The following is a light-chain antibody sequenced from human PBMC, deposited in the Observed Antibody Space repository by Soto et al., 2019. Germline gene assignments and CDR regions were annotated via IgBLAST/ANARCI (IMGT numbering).Light chain of an antibody. CDR2: DNN. J-gene: IGLJ1*01. CDR1: SSNSGNKY. V-gene: IGLV1-51*01. Sequence: QSVLTQPPSGSAAPGQKVTISFSVSSSNSGNKYGSFYQQLPGTSPKLLIYDNNQRPSGIPERLSGSKSGMSATLGITGLKTGDEADYYCGTWDSSLSAGPYVFGTGTKVTVL. CDR3: GTWDSSLSAGPYV.